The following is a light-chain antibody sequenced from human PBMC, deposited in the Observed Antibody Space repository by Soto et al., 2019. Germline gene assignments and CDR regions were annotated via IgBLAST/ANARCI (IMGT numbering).Light chain of an antibody. V-gene: IGKV3-15*01. CDR3: QQYNNWLFT. CDR1: QSVSSN. J-gene: IGKJ3*01. CDR2: GAS. Sequence: EIVMTQSPATLSVSTGERATLSCRASQSVSSNLAWYQQKPGQAPRLLIYGASTRATGIPARFSGSGSGTEFTLTISSLQSEDFAFYYCQQYNNWLFTFGPGTKVDIK.